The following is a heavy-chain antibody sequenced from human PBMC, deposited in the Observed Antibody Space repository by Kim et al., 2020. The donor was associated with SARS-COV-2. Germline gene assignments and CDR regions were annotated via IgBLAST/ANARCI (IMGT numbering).Heavy chain of an antibody. Sequence: SETLSLTCAVYGGSFSGYYWSWIRQPPGKGLEWIGEINHSGSTNYNPSLKSRVTISVDTSKNQFSLKLSSVTAADTAVYYCARAGYSSSWYGFRGGFDPWGQGTRVTVSS. CDR3: ARAGYSSSWYGFRGGFDP. J-gene: IGHJ5*02. V-gene: IGHV4-34*01. D-gene: IGHD6-13*01. CDR2: INHSGST. CDR1: GGSFSGYY.